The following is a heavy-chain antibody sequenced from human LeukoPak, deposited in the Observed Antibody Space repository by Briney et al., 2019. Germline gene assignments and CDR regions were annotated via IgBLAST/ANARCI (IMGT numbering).Heavy chain of an antibody. CDR3: ARDMAGDYDSSGYPDY. Sequence: GGSLRLSCAASGFTFSSYSMNWVRQAPGKGLGWVSSISSSSSYIYYADSVKGRFTISRDNAKNSLYLQMNSLRAEDTAVYYCARDMAGDYDSSGYPDYWGQGTLVTVSS. V-gene: IGHV3-21*01. CDR1: GFTFSSYS. J-gene: IGHJ4*02. CDR2: ISSSSSYI. D-gene: IGHD3-22*01.